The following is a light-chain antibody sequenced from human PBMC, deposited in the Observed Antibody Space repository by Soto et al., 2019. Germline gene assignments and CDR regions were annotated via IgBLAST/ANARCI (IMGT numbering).Light chain of an antibody. J-gene: IGKJ1*01. Sequence: DIQMTQSPSSLSASVGDRVTITCRARQGISNYLAWYQQKPGKVPKLLIYAASTLQSGVPSRFSGSGSGTEFALTISSLKPEDVATYYCQKYNSAPRTFGQGTKVEIK. CDR2: AAS. V-gene: IGKV1-27*01. CDR1: QGISNY. CDR3: QKYNSAPRT.